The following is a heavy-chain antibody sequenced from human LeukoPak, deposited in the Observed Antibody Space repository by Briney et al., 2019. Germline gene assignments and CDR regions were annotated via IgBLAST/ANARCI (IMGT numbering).Heavy chain of an antibody. Sequence: GGSLRLSCAASGFTFSSYAMSWVRQAPGKGLEWVSAISGSGGSTYYADSVKGRFTISRDNSKNTLYLQMNSLRAEDTAVYYCAKDTQIVVVTAIFGYWGQGTLVTVSS. CDR1: GFTFSSYA. CDR3: AKDTQIVVVTAIFGY. CDR2: ISGSGGST. J-gene: IGHJ4*02. V-gene: IGHV3-23*01. D-gene: IGHD2-21*02.